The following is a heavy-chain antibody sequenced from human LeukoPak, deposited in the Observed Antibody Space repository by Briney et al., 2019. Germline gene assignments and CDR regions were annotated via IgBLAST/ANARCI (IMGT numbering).Heavy chain of an antibody. D-gene: IGHD6-19*01. CDR1: GFSLATTGMS. CDR2: IDWDDDK. Sequence: SGPALVKPTQTLTLTCTFSGFSLATTGMSVSWVRQPPGKALEWLALIDWDDDKYYNTSLKNRVTVSKDTSKNQVVLTLTYMQPADTGTYYCARVRIAVHDKRGDHSDNWGQGTLVTVSS. CDR3: ARVRIAVHDKRGDHSDN. V-gene: IGHV2-70*20. J-gene: IGHJ4*02.